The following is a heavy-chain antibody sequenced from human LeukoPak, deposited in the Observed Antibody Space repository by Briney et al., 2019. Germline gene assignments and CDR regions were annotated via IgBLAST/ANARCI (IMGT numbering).Heavy chain of an antibody. V-gene: IGHV3-74*01. Sequence: PGGSLSLSCAASGFTFSTYWMHWVRQAPGKGLVWISRINRDGSSTNYADSVRGRFTISRDNAQNTLYLQMSSLSAEDTAVYYCARMGYDGSGYRSYWGQGTLVTVSS. CDR3: ARMGYDGSGYRSY. CDR1: GFTFSTYW. J-gene: IGHJ4*02. D-gene: IGHD3-22*01. CDR2: INRDGSST.